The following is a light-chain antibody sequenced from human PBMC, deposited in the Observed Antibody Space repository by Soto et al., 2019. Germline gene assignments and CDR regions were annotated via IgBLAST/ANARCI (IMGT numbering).Light chain of an antibody. Sequence: EIVVTQSPATLSVSPGERVTLSCRASQSVSSSLAWYQQRPCQAPRLLIYDTSTRAAGIAARFSGSWSGTEFTLTTSSLQSADSAVYYCEQYVHWPPGAFGQGTTVEIK. CDR3: EQYVHWPPGA. V-gene: IGKV3-15*01. CDR2: DTS. J-gene: IGKJ1*01. CDR1: QSVSSS.